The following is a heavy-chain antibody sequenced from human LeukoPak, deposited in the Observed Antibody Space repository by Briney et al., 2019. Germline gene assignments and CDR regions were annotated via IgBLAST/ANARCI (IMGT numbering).Heavy chain of an antibody. CDR1: GGSISSSSYY. D-gene: IGHD1-26*01. CDR2: IYYSGST. CDR3: ARAPERYSGSSGWGPPRVFDY. J-gene: IGHJ4*02. Sequence: PSETLSLTCTVSGGSISSSSYYWGWIRQPPGKGLEWIGSIYYSGSTYYNPSLKSRVTISVDTSKNQFSLKLSSVTAADTAVYYCARAPERYSGSSGWGPPRVFDYWGQGTLVTVSS. V-gene: IGHV4-39*07.